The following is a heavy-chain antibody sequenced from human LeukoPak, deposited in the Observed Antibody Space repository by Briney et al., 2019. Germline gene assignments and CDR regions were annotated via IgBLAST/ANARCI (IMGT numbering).Heavy chain of an antibody. CDR1: GFTFSSYG. V-gene: IGHV3-30*02. D-gene: IGHD2-2*01. Sequence: PGGSLRLSCAASGFTFSSYGMHWVRQAPGKGLEWVAFIRYDGSNKYYADSVKGRFTISRDNSKNTLYLQMNSLRAEDTAVYYCAKDQAIVVVPAAIDYWGQGTLVTVSS. CDR2: IRYDGSNK. J-gene: IGHJ4*02. CDR3: AKDQAIVVVPAAIDY.